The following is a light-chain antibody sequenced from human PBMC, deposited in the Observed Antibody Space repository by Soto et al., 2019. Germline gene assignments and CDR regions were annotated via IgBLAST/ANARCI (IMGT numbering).Light chain of an antibody. CDR3: QQYGDSPLT. Sequence: EIVLTQSPGTLSLSPGERATLSCRASQTVSGSYVAWYQQKPGQTPRLLIYGASSRATGIPDRFSGSGSGTDFTLTISRLEPEDFAAYHCQQYGDSPLTFGGGTKVDIK. CDR1: QTVSGSY. V-gene: IGKV3-20*01. J-gene: IGKJ4*01. CDR2: GAS.